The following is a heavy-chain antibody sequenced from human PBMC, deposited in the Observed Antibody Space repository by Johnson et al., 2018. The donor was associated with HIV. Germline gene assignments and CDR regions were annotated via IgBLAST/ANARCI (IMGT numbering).Heavy chain of an antibody. CDR3: ARDRPTGLIAVAGRNAFDI. V-gene: IGHV3-30*04. D-gene: IGHD6-19*01. CDR1: GFTFSSYA. CDR2: ISYDGSNK. J-gene: IGHJ3*02. Sequence: QVLLVESGGGVVQPGRSLRLSCAASGFTFSSYAMHLVRQAPGKGLEWVAVISYDGSNKYYADSVKGRFTISRDNSKNNLYLQLSSLRAEDTAVYYCARDRPTGLIAVAGRNAFDIWGQGTMVTVSS.